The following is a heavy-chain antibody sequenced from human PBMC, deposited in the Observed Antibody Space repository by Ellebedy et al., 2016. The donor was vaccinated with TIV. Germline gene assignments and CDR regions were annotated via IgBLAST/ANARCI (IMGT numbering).Heavy chain of an antibody. CDR3: AREKGGGSYFGGYFDY. J-gene: IGHJ4*02. D-gene: IGHD1-26*01. Sequence: MPSETLSLTCAVYGGSFSGYYWSWIRQPPGKGLEWIGEINHSGSTNYNPSLKSRVTISVDTSKNQFSLKLSSVTAADTAVYYCAREKGGGSYFGGYFDYWGQGTLVTVSS. CDR2: INHSGST. CDR1: GGSFSGYY. V-gene: IGHV4-34*01.